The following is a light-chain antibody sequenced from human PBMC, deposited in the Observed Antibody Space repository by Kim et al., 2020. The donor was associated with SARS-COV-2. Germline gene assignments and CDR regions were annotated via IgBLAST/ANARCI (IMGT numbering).Light chain of an antibody. CDR2: SAS. V-gene: IGKV3-20*01. J-gene: IGKJ2*01. CDR1: QSVTGNY. Sequence: EIVLTQSPGTLSLSPGERATLSCGASQSVTGNYLAWYQQKPGQAPRFLIYSASTRATGVPDRFSGSGSGTDFTLTISRLEPEDFEEYYCQRYGGAPPYTYGQGTKLEI. CDR3: QRYGGAPPYT.